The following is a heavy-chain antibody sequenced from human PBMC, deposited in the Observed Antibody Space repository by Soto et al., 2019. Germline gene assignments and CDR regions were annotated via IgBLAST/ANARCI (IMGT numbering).Heavy chain of an antibody. Sequence: GGSLRLSCAASGFTFSSYGMHWVRQAPGKGLEWVAVIWYDGSNKYYADSVKGRFTISRDNSKNTLYLQMNSLRAEDTAVYYCARDQGPNSDSDYWGQGTLVTVSS. J-gene: IGHJ4*02. D-gene: IGHD1-1*01. CDR2: IWYDGSNK. CDR1: GFTFSSYG. V-gene: IGHV3-33*01. CDR3: ARDQGPNSDSDY.